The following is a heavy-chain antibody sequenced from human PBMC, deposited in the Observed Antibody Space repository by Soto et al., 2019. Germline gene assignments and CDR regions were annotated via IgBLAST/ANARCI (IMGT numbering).Heavy chain of an antibody. CDR3: AARYGGTLDY. V-gene: IGHV4-59*08. CDR2: IYYSGST. CDR1: GGPISSCY. Sequence: QVQLQESGPGLVKPSETLSLTCTVSGGPISSCYWSWIRQPPGKGLEWIGYIYYSGSTNYNPSLMSRVTILVDTTNNQSSLKVSSVTAADTAVYYCAARYGGTLDYWGQGTLVTVSS. D-gene: IGHD4-17*01. J-gene: IGHJ4*02.